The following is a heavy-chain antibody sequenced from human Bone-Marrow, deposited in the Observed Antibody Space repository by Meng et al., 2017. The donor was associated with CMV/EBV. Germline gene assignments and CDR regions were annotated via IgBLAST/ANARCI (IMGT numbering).Heavy chain of an antibody. V-gene: IGHV3-30*02. D-gene: IGHD3-10*01. CDR1: GFTFSSYG. Sequence: GESLKISCVASGFTFSSYGMHWVRQAPGKGLEWVSFIRNDGSNKYYEDPVKGRFTVSRDNSKNTLYLQMNSLRPEDTAVYYCAKSMLRGVHGGFVIWGRGKRVT. J-gene: IGHJ3*02. CDR2: IRNDGSNK. CDR3: AKSMLRGVHGGFVI.